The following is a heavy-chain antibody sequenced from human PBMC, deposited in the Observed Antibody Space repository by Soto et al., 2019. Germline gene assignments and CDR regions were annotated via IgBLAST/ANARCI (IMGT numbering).Heavy chain of an antibody. V-gene: IGHV4-31*03. CDR3: ARVQTIFGIITVFDY. CDR2: IYYSGST. J-gene: IGHJ4*02. CDR1: GDSINSAGYY. Sequence: QVQLQESGPGLVKPSQTLSLTCTVSGDSINSAGYYWSWLRQHPGQGLEWIGNIYYSGSTNYNPSLKSRVIISIDTSKNHFSLNLSSVTAADTAVYYCARVQTIFGIITVFDYWGQGTL. D-gene: IGHD3-3*01.